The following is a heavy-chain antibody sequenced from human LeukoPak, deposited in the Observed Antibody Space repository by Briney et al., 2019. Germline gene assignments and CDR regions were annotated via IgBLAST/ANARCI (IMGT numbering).Heavy chain of an antibody. J-gene: IGHJ4*02. D-gene: IGHD2-2*01. CDR2: IFYDGTTA. CDR1: GFTFSNYA. V-gene: IGHV3-30*04. CDR3: AKAVVVVPAATPFDY. Sequence: TGGSLRLSCAASGFTFSNYAMHWVRQAPGKGLEWVAVIFYDGTTAYYIDSVKGRFTISRDNSEKKLYLQMNSLRAEDTAVYYCAKAVVVVPAATPFDYWGQGTLVTVSS.